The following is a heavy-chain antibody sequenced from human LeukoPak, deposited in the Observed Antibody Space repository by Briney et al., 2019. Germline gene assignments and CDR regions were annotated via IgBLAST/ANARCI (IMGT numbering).Heavy chain of an antibody. CDR3: AKGQRSAPIVSSSWFYFDY. V-gene: IGHV3-74*01. J-gene: IGHJ4*02. D-gene: IGHD6-13*01. CDR2: INSDGSST. CDR1: GFTFSSYW. Sequence: GGSLRLSCAASGFTFSSYWMHWVRKAPGRGLVWVSRINSDGSSTSYADYVKGRFTISRDNAKNTLYLQMNSLRAEDTAVYYCAKGQRSAPIVSSSWFYFDYWGQGTLVTVSS.